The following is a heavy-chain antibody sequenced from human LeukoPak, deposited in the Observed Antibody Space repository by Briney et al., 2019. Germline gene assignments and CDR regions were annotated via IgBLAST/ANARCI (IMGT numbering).Heavy chain of an antibody. D-gene: IGHD2-2*01. J-gene: IGHJ6*04. CDR3: ATLAGVVPGGLLL. V-gene: IGHV3-7*01. Sequence: GGPLRLSCVGSGFTSSAFWMSWLRRPPGKGLEWVANIKKDGSEKEYVDSVKGRCSIFRDNAKNSVYMQMNSLRAEDTAVYYCATLAGVVPGGLLLWGKGTTVIVSS. CDR2: IKKDGSEK. CDR1: GFTSSAFW.